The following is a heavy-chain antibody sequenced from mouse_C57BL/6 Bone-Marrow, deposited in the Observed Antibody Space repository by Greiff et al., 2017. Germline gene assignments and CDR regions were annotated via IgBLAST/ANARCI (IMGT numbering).Heavy chain of an antibody. CDR3: ARSRGWFAY. J-gene: IGHJ3*01. CDR1: GYTFTDYY. V-gene: IGHV1-76*01. Sequence: QVQLQQSGAELVRPGASVKLSCKASGYTFTDYYINWVKQRPGQGLEWIARIYPGSGTTYYNEKFKGQATLTAEKSSSTAYLQLSSLTSEDYSVYFCARSRGWFAYWGQGTLVTVSA. CDR2: IYPGSGTT.